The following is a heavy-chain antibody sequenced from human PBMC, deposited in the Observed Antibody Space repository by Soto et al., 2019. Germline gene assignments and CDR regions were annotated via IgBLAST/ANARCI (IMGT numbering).Heavy chain of an antibody. J-gene: IGHJ4*02. Sequence: GASVKVSCKASGYTFTSYGISWVRQAPGQGLEWMGWISAYNGNTNYAQKLQGRVTMTTDTSTSTAYMELRSLRSDDTAVYYCARDRQRAVAGDFDYWGQGTLVTVSS. CDR1: GYTFTSYG. V-gene: IGHV1-18*01. CDR2: ISAYNGNT. D-gene: IGHD6-19*01. CDR3: ARDRQRAVAGDFDY.